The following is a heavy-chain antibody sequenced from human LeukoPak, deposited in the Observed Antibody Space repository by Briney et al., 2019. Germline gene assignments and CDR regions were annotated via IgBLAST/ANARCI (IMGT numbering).Heavy chain of an antibody. J-gene: IGHJ5*02. CDR1: GYSISSGYY. CDR2: IYYSGST. Sequence: PSETLSLTCTVSGYSISSGYYWDWIRQPPGKGLEWIGSIYYSGSTYYNPSLKSRVTISVDTSKNQFSLKLSSVTAADTVVYYCARGYKNYYGSGSSMNWFDPWGQGTLVTVSS. CDR3: ARGYKNYYGSGSSMNWFDP. V-gene: IGHV4-38-2*02. D-gene: IGHD3-10*01.